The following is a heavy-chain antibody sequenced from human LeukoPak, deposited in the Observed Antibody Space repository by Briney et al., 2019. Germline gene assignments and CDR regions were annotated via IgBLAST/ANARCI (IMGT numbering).Heavy chain of an antibody. Sequence: GASVKVSCKASGGTFSSYAISWVRQAPGQGLEWRGGISPIFGTANSAQKFQARVTIIADESTSTAYMELSSLRSEDTAVYYCARDQNILTGYYLNDAFDIWGQGTMVTVSS. CDR2: ISPIFGTA. CDR3: ARDQNILTGYYLNDAFDI. V-gene: IGHV1-69*13. J-gene: IGHJ3*02. CDR1: GGTFSSYA. D-gene: IGHD3-9*01.